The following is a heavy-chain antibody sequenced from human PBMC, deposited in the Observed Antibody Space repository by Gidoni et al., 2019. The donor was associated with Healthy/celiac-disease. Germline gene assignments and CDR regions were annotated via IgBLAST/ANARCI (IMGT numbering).Heavy chain of an antibody. CDR2: ISGSGGST. CDR1: GCTFSSYA. J-gene: IGHJ4*02. Sequence: EVQLLESGGGLVQPGGSLRLSCAASGCTFSSYAMSWVRQAPGKGLEWVSAISGSGGSTYYADSVKGRFTISRDNSKNTLYLQMNSLRAEDTAVYYCAKTYDSSGYIFDYWGQGTLVTVSS. V-gene: IGHV3-23*01. D-gene: IGHD3-22*01. CDR3: AKTYDSSGYIFDY.